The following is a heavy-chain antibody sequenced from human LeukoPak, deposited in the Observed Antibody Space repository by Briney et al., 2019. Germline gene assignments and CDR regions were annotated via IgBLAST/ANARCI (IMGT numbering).Heavy chain of an antibody. Sequence: GGSLRLSCAASGFTFSSYWMSWVRQAPGKGLEWVANIKQDGSEKYYVDSVKGRFTISRDNAKNSLYLQMNSLRAEDTAVYYCARKIGYCGGGSCHGKNWFDPWGQGTLVTVSS. CDR3: ARKIGYCGGGSCHGKNWFDP. J-gene: IGHJ5*02. CDR1: GFTFSSYW. D-gene: IGHD2-15*01. CDR2: IKQDGSEK. V-gene: IGHV3-7*01.